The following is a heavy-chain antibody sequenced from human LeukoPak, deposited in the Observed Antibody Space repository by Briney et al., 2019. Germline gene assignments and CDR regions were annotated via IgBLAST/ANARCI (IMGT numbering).Heavy chain of an antibody. Sequence: SETLSLTCTVSGGSISSGDYYWSWIRQPPGKGLEWIGYIYYSGSTYYNPSLKSRVTVSVDTSKNQFSLKLSSVTAADTAVYYCARDILTGYGYFDYWGQGTLVTVPS. V-gene: IGHV4-30-4*01. CDR1: GGSISSGDYY. CDR2: IYYSGST. D-gene: IGHD3-9*01. CDR3: ARDILTGYGYFDY. J-gene: IGHJ4*02.